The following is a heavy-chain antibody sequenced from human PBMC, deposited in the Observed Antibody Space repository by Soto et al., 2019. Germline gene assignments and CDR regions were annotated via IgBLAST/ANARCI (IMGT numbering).Heavy chain of an antibody. CDR1: GGSFSGYY. CDR3: ARGIGYCSGCSCYVFDY. CDR2: INHSGST. V-gene: IGHV4-34*01. J-gene: IGHJ4*02. D-gene: IGHD2-15*01. Sequence: QVQLQQWGAGLLKPSETLSLTCAVYGGSFSGYYWSWIRQPPGKGLEWIGEINHSGSTNYNPSLKSRVTISVDTSKNQCSLKLSSVTAADTAVYYCARGIGYCSGCSCYVFDYWGQGTLVTVSS.